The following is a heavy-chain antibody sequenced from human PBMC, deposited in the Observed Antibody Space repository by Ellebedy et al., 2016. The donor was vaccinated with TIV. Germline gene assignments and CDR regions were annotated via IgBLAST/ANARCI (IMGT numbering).Heavy chain of an antibody. CDR2: ISYDGSNK. V-gene: IGHV3-30*18. CDR1: GFTFSSYG. CDR3: AKTFDY. J-gene: IGHJ4*02. Sequence: GESLKISXAASGFTFSSYGMHWVRQAPGKGLEWVAVISYDGSNKYYADSVKGRFTISRDNSKNTPYLQMNSLRAEDTAVYYCAKTFDYWGQGTLVTVSS.